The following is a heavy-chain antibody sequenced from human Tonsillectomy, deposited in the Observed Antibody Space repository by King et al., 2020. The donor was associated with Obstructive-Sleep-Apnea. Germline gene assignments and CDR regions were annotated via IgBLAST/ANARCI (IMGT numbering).Heavy chain of an antibody. CDR3: ASRADYYDISGYYFDY. D-gene: IGHD3-22*01. CDR1: GYNFTNYW. Sequence: QLVQSGAEVKKPGESLRISCKGSGYNFTNYWISWVRQMPGKGLEWMGRIDLSDSYTNYSPSFQGHVTISADTSISTAYLQWSSLKASDTAVYYCASRADYYDISGYYFDYWGQGTLVTVSS. CDR2: IDLSDSYT. V-gene: IGHV5-10-1*01. J-gene: IGHJ4*02.